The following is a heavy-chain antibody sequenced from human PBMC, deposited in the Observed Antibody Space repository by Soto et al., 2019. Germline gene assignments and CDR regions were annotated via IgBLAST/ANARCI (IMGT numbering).Heavy chain of an antibody. V-gene: IGHV1-18*01. D-gene: IGHD5-18*01. J-gene: IGHJ6*03. Sequence: QVQLVQSGAEVKKPGASVKVSCKASGYTFTSYGISWVRQAPGQGLEWMGWISAYNGNTNYAQKLQGRVTMTTDTSTSTAYMELRSLRSDDTAVYYRARGGEEGHSPRYGYLCYMDVWGKGTTVTVSS. CDR2: ISAYNGNT. CDR3: ARGGEEGHSPRYGYLCYMDV. CDR1: GYTFTSYG.